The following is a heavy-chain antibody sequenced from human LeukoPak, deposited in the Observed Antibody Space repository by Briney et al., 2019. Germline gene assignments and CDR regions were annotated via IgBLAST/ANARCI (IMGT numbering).Heavy chain of an antibody. D-gene: IGHD3-22*01. CDR2: ISGSGGNT. V-gene: IGHV3-23*01. CDR3: AKISGDDSSDY. Sequence: GGSLRLFCAASGFSFSTYAMSWVRQAPGKGLEWVSAISGSGGNTYYADSVKGRFTISRDNSKNTLYLQMNSLRAEDTAVFYCAKISGDDSSDYWGQGTLVTVSS. CDR1: GFSFSTYA. J-gene: IGHJ4*02.